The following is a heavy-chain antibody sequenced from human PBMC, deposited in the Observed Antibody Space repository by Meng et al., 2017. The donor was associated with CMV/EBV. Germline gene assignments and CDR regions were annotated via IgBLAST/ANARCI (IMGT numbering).Heavy chain of an antibody. CDR1: GFTLNSYG. Sequence: GGSLRLSCAASGFTLNSYGMHWVRQAPGKGLEWVAVIWYDGSNKYYADSVKGRFTISRDNSKNTLYLQMNSLRAEDTAVYYCAKDLGDCSGGSCYTIGMDVWGQGTTVTVSS. J-gene: IGHJ6*02. D-gene: IGHD2-15*01. V-gene: IGHV3-33*06. CDR3: AKDLGDCSGGSCYTIGMDV. CDR2: IWYDGSNK.